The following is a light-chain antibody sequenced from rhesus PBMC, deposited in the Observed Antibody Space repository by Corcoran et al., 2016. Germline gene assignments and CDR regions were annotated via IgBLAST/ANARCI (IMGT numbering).Light chain of an antibody. J-gene: IGKJ1*01. Sequence: DIQMTQSPSSLSASVGDRVTITCRASENVHNYLNWFQQKPGKAPKLLIYKASTLQSGVPSRFSGRGAGTDYTFTSSILQSEDVATYYCQHNYGTPRTFGQGTKVEIK. CDR1: ENVHNY. CDR2: KAS. CDR3: QHNYGTPRT. V-gene: IGKV1-74*01.